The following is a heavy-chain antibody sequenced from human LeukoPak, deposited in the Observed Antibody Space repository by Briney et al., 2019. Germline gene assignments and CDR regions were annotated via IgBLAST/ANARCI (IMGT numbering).Heavy chain of an antibody. CDR3: ALGYCSSTSCYADY. CDR1: GYTFTGYY. J-gene: IGHJ4*02. CDR2: INPNSGGT. V-gene: IGHV1-2*06. D-gene: IGHD2-2*01. Sequence: GASVTVSCTASGYTFTGYYMHWVRQAPGQGLEWMGRINPNSGGTNYAQKFQGRVTMTRDTSNSTAYMELSRLRSDDTAVYYCALGYCSSTSCYADYWGQGTLVTVSS.